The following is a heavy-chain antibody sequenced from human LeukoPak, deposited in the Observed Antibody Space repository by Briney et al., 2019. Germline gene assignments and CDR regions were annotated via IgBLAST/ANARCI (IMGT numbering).Heavy chain of an antibody. CDR2: INAYNGHT. V-gene: IGHV1-18*01. CDR3: ARGEYNYFDY. D-gene: IGHD2/OR15-2a*01. Sequence: ASMKVSCKASGYTFTSHGIAWVRQAPGQGLEWVGWINAYNGHTNYVQNLQGRATMTTDTSTSTAYMELRSLRSDDTAVYYCARGEYNYFDYWGQGTLVTVSS. CDR1: GYTFTSHG. J-gene: IGHJ4*02.